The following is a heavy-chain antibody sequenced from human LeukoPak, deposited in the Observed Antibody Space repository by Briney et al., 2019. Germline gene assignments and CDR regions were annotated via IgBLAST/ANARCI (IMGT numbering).Heavy chain of an antibody. V-gene: IGHV4-31*03. CDR3: ARAAGYCSGGSCHRPYYYGMDV. D-gene: IGHD2-15*01. Sequence: SQTLSLTCTVSGGSISSGDYYWTWIRQHPGKGLEWIGYIYYTGSTYYNPSLQSRVSISEDTSKNQFSLRLSSVTAADTAVYYCARAAGYCSGGSCHRPYYYGMDVWGQGTTVTVSS. CDR2: IYYTGST. J-gene: IGHJ6*02. CDR1: GGSISSGDYY.